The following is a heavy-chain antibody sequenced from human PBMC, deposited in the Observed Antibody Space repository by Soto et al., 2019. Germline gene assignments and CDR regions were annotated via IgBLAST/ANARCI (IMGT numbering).Heavy chain of an antibody. V-gene: IGHV1-3*01. CDR3: ARGGGWVGEASFDS. Sequence: QVQLEQSGAEVKKPGASVKVSCKTSGYTFTSYTLHWVRQAPGQGLEWMGWINAGNGREKYSQRSQESVSLSTDKSAAPPYMKLRGPESEDTAMYYCARGGGWVGEASFDSWGQGTLVTVSS. CDR1: GYTFTSYT. J-gene: IGHJ4*02. D-gene: IGHD3-10*01. CDR2: INAGNGRE.